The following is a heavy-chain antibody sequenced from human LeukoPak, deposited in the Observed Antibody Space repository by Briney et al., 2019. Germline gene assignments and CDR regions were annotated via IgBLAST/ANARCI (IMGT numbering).Heavy chain of an antibody. D-gene: IGHD3-3*01. Sequence: GGSLRLSCAASGFTFSSYWMSWVRQAPGKGLEWVANIKQDGSEKYYVDSVKGRFTISRDNAKNSLYLQMNSLGAEDTAVYYCVREIDVPIFGVVDDYWGQGTLVTVSS. CDR3: VREIDVPIFGVVDDY. J-gene: IGHJ4*02. V-gene: IGHV3-7*01. CDR1: GFTFSSYW. CDR2: IKQDGSEK.